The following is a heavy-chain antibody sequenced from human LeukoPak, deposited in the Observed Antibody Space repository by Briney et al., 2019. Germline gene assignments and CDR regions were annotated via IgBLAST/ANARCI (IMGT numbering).Heavy chain of an antibody. CDR1: GGSISSSNYY. CDR3: VRDGVGATTYFGYFDH. Sequence: SETLSLTCTVSGGSISSSNYYWAWIRQPPGKGLEWIGNIYYSGNTYYNPSLKSRVTISVDTSKNQFSLKLSSVTAADTAVYYCVRDGVGATTYFGYFDHWGQGNLVTVSS. V-gene: IGHV4-39*01. CDR2: IYYSGNT. D-gene: IGHD1-26*01. J-gene: IGHJ4*02.